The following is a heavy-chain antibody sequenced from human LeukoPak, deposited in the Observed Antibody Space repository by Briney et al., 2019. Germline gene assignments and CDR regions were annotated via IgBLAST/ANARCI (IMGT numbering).Heavy chain of an antibody. V-gene: IGHV3-23*01. Sequence: GGSLRLSCAASGFTLSNYAMSWVRQAPGKGLEWVSTISGNGVSTYYADSVKGRFTLSRDNSKNTLYLQMNGLRAEDTALYYCATQNFDYWGQGTLVTVSS. CDR1: GFTLSNYA. CDR3: ATQNFDY. J-gene: IGHJ4*02. CDR2: ISGNGVST.